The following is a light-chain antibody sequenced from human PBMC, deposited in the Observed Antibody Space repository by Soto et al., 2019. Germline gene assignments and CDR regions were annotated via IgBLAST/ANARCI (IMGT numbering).Light chain of an antibody. CDR2: DVT. Sequence: QSALTQPASVSGAPGQSITISCTGSSSDVGGYTYVSWYQQPPSKATQLMIYDVTNRPSGIANRFSGSKSGKTASLTISGHLDEDEAHYYSSSFTSSNLVVFGGGTKVTVL. CDR3: SSFTSSNLVV. CDR1: SSDVGGYTY. J-gene: IGLJ2*01. V-gene: IGLV2-14*03.